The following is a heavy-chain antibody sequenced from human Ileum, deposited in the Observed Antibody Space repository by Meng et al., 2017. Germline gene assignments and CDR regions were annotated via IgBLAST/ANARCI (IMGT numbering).Heavy chain of an antibody. CDR2: ISNKANKYTT. CDR1: GFIFSDQY. CDR3: VQGYSGVDIYAFDV. V-gene: IGHV3-72*01. Sequence: GESLKISCAASGFIFSDQYLDWVRQAPGKGLEWVGRISNKANKYTTEYAASVKGRFIISRDDSKNSLYLQMGSLKTEDTALYHCVQGYSGVDIYAFDVWGQGTMVTVSS. D-gene: IGHD5-12*01. J-gene: IGHJ3*01.